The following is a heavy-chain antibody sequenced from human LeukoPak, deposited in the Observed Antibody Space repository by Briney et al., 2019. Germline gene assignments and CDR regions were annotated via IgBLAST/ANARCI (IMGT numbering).Heavy chain of an antibody. CDR2: IRYDGSNK. J-gene: IGHJ6*03. D-gene: IGHD3-16*01. CDR1: GFTFSSYG. Sequence: PGGSLRLSCAASGFTFSSYGMHWVRQAPGKGLEWVAFIRYDGSNKYYADSVKGRFTISRDNSKNTLYLQMNSLRAEDTAVYYCAKTGEVTHHYYMDVWGKGTTVTVSS. V-gene: IGHV3-30*02. CDR3: AKTGEVTHHYYMDV.